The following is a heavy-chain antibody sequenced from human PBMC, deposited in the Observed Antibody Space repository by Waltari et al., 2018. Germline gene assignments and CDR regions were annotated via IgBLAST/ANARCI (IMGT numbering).Heavy chain of an antibody. Sequence: EVQLVESGGVLVQPGGSLRLSCVVSGFTFSSSWMDWVRSAPGRGVAWLATINPDGIGKYYVDSVKGRFTVSRDNAKNSLYLQMSSLRVEDTAVYYCTTDRWFGYFDYWGQGTLVTVSS. D-gene: IGHD3-10*01. V-gene: IGHV3-7*01. J-gene: IGHJ4*02. CDR2: INPDGIGK. CDR1: GFTFSSSW. CDR3: TTDRWFGYFDY.